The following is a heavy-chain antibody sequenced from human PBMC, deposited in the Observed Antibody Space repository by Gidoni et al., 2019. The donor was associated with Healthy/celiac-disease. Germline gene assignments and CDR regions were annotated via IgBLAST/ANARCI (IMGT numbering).Heavy chain of an antibody. Sequence: EVQLVESGGGLVQPGGSLRLSCAASGFTFCTFWMHWVRQPPGKGLVGVSRINSDGSSTSYADSVKGRFTISRDNAKNTLYLQMNSLRAEDTAVYYCARDWPPPYSSGWYPPRDYYYGMDVWGQGTTVTVSS. CDR2: INSDGSST. CDR1: GFTFCTFW. J-gene: IGHJ6*02. D-gene: IGHD6-19*01. CDR3: ARDWPPPYSSGWYPPRDYYYGMDV. V-gene: IGHV3-74*01.